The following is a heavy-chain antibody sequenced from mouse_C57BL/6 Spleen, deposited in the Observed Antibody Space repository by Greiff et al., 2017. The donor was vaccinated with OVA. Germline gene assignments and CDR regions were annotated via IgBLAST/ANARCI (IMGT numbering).Heavy chain of an antibody. CDR3: ARGSLASYYFDY. D-gene: IGHD6-1*01. CDR1: GYTFTSYW. CDR2: IDPSDSET. Sequence: VQLQQPGAELVRPGSSVKLSCKASGYTFTSYWMHWVKQRPIQGLEWIGNIDPSDSETHYNQKFKDKATLTVDKSSSTAYMQLSSLTSEDSAVYYCARGSLASYYFDYWGQGTTLTVSS. J-gene: IGHJ2*01. V-gene: IGHV1-52*01.